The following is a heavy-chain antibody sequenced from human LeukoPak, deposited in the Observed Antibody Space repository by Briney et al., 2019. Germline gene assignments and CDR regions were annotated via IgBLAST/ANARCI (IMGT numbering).Heavy chain of an antibody. D-gene: IGHD2-15*01. CDR2: VYYSGST. CDR3: ARIHRYCSGGACYVLDN. V-gene: IGHV4-59*02. Sequence: SETLSLTCVVSGGSVSGYYWGWIRQPPGRGLEWIGYVYYSGSTNYNPTFKSRITISVDTSRNQFSLQLSSVTAADTAVYYCARIHRYCSGGACYVLDNWGQGTLVAVSS. CDR1: GGSVSGYY. J-gene: IGHJ4*02.